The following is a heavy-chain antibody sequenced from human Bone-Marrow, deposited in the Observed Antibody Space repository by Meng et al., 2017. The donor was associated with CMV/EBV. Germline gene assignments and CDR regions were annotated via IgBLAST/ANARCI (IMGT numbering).Heavy chain of an antibody. Sequence: SETLSLTCTVSGDSIDNYYWNWIRRPPGKGLEWIGYVHYSGSTIYNPSLKSRVTISLHTSKSQFSLSLSSVTAADTAVYYCARVPTIFGVVGLSDYWGQGTLVTVSS. CDR2: VHYSGST. D-gene: IGHD3-3*01. V-gene: IGHV4-59*01. CDR1: GDSIDNYY. J-gene: IGHJ4*02. CDR3: ARVPTIFGVVGLSDY.